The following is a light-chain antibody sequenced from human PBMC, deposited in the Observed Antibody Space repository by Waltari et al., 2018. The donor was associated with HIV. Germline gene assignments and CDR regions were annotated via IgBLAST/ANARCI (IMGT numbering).Light chain of an antibody. Sequence: DIQMTQSPSSLSASVGDRVTITCRASQNINSYLNWYQQKPGKAPKLLISAASSLQSGVPSGFSGSGSGTDFTLTINSLQPEDFATYYCQQSYSTPRTFGQGTKVEMK. CDR1: QNINSY. CDR2: AAS. V-gene: IGKV1-39*01. J-gene: IGKJ1*01. CDR3: QQSYSTPRT.